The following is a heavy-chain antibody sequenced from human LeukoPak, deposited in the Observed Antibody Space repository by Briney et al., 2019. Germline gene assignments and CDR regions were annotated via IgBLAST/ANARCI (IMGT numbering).Heavy chain of an antibody. V-gene: IGHV3-23*01. CDR1: GFTFSNYA. CDR2: ITISGVIT. CDR3: AKLIRPPRYSGNYFDS. D-gene: IGHD1-26*01. J-gene: IGHJ4*02. Sequence: GGSLRLSCAASGFTFSNYAMSWVRQAPGKGLEWVSSITISGVITYYADSVKGRFTISRDNSRDTLFLQMNTLRAEDTALYFCAKLIRPPRYSGNYFDSWGQGALVTVSS.